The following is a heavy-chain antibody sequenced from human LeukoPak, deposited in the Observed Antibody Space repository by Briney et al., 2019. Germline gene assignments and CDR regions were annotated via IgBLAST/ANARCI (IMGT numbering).Heavy chain of an antibody. CDR2: VSYDGSNK. V-gene: IGHV3-30*04. Sequence: PGGSLRLSCAASLFTFSTYSMHWVRQAPGKGLEWVAVVSYDGSNKYYADSVKGRFTISRNNSKNTLDLQMNSLRAEDTAVYYCARSLIPGRWYFDLWGRDTLVTVSS. D-gene: IGHD3-16*01. CDR1: LFTFSTYS. CDR3: ARSLIPGRWYFDL. J-gene: IGHJ2*01.